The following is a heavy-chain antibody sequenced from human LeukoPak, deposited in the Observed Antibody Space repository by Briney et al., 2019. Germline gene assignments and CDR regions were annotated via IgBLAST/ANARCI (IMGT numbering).Heavy chain of an antibody. CDR1: GFTFSSSA. CDR3: ARWFGDDY. V-gene: IGHV3-23*01. J-gene: IGHJ4*02. CDR2: ITSDGNT. Sequence: GGSLRLSCAATGFTFSSSAMSWVRLAPGKGLDWVSGITSDGNTYYADSVKGRFTISRDNSKNTLYLQMNSLRAEDTAVYYCARWFGDDYWGQGTRVIVSS. D-gene: IGHD3-10*01.